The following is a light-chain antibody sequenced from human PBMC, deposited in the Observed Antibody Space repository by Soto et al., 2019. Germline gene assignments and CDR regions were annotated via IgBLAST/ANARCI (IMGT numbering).Light chain of an antibody. V-gene: IGKV3-15*01. J-gene: IGKJ1*01. CDR2: GPS. CDR3: KQYNNWPS. CDR1: QSVSSN. Sequence: EILMTQSPATLSVSPGARATLSCRASQSVSSNLAWYQQKPGQAPRLLIYGPSTRATGIPARFSGSGSGTEFTLTTSSLQSVDFAVYYCKQYNNWPSFGQGTKVEI.